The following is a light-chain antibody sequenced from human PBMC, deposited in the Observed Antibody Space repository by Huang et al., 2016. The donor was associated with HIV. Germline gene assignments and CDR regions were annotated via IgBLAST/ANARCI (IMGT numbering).Light chain of an antibody. V-gene: IGKV1-6*01. CDR2: AAS. Sequence: AIQMTQSPSSLSASVGDRVTINCRASQGIRDDLAWYQYKPGKVPKLMIYAASTLQSGVPSRFSGSGSGTDFTLAINSLQPEDFATYYCLQSRNYPWTFGQGTKVEIK. CDR3: LQSRNYPWT. J-gene: IGKJ1*01. CDR1: QGIRDD.